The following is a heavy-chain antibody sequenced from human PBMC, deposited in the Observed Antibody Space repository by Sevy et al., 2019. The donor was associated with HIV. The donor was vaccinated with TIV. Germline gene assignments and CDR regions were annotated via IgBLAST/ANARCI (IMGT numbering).Heavy chain of an antibody. CDR2: IYYNGHI. D-gene: IGHD6-19*01. V-gene: IGHV4-59*08. Sequence: SETLSLTCTVSGGSISSLYWNWIRQPPGKGLEWIANIYYNGHINYNPSLKSRVTLSLDTSKNQFSLRLSSVTAADTAMYYCAGENARGWGYSWGQGTLVTVSS. CDR1: GGSISSLY. CDR3: AGENARGWGYS. J-gene: IGHJ4*02.